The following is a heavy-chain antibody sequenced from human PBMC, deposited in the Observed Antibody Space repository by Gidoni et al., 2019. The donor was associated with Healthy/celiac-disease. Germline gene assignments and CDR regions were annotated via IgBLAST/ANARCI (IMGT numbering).Heavy chain of an antibody. CDR3: YTPGSYVGWFDP. D-gene: IGHD3-16*01. CDR2: IKQDGSEK. CDR1: GFTFSSYW. V-gene: IGHV3-7*05. J-gene: IGHJ5*02. Sequence: EVKLVESGGGLVQPGGSLRLSGDASGFTFSSYWMSWVRQAPGKGLEWVANIKQDGSEKYYVDSVKGRFTISRDNAKNSLYLQMNSLRAEDTAVYYCYTPGSYVGWFDPWGQGTLVTVSS.